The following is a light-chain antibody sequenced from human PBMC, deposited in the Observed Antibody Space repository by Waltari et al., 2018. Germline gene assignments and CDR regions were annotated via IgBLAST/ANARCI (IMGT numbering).Light chain of an antibody. CDR1: ALPKYD. CDR2: KDT. V-gene: IGLV3-25*03. CDR3: QSADTSGSWV. Sequence: SYELTQPPSVSVSPGQTARITCPGDALPKYDAQWYQQKPGQVPVLVMYKDTERPSGIPERFSGSTSGTTVTLTIGGVQAEDKADYYCQSADTSGSWVFGGGTKLAVL. J-gene: IGLJ3*02.